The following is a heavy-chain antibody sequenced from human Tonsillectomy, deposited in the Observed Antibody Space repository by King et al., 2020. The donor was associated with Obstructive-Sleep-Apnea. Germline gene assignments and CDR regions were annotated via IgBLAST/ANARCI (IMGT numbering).Heavy chain of an antibody. CDR3: ARDLRRGIAAACTGHYYYYGMDV. CDR2: ISAYNGNT. Sequence: VQLVESGAEVKKPGASVKVSCKASGYTFTSYGISWVRQAPGQGLEWMGWISAYNGNTNYAQKLQGRVTMTTDTSTSPAYMELRSLRYDDTAVYYCARDLRRGIAAACTGHYYYYGMDVWGQGTTVTVSS. D-gene: IGHD6-13*01. CDR1: GYTFTSYG. V-gene: IGHV1-18*04. J-gene: IGHJ6*02.